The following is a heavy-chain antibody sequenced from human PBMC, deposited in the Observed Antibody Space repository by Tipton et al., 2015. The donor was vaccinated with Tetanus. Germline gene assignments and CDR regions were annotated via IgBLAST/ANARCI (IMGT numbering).Heavy chain of an antibody. Sequence: SLRLSCVASGFTFKSYTINWVRQSPEKGLEWVACISGSSTIIYYADSVKGRFTISRDNAKNSLYLQMNSLRVEDTAVYYCAGPALLSTYGLDIWGQGTMVTVSS. V-gene: IGHV3-21*04. CDR3: AGPALLSTYGLDI. CDR2: ISGSSTII. D-gene: IGHD2-8*01. J-gene: IGHJ3*02. CDR1: GFTFKSYT.